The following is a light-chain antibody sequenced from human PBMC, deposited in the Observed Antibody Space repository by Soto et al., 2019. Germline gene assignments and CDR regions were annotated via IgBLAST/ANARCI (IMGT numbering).Light chain of an antibody. CDR2: DTS. CDR1: QSVGSF. CDR3: QQRNSWPPTFT. J-gene: IGKJ5*01. Sequence: DIVLSHSIATLAFSPREKATLSCRSIQSVGSFLAWYQQKPGQAPRLLIYDTSIRATGIPARFSGSGSGTDFTLTISSLEPEDFAVYYCQQRNSWPPTFTFGQGTRLEIK. V-gene: IGKV3-11*01.